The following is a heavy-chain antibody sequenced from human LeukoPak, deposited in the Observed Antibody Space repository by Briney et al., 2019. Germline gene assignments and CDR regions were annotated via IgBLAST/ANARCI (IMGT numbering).Heavy chain of an antibody. Sequence: GGSLRLSCAASGFTFSSYWMSWVRQAPGKGLEWVANIKQDGSEKYYVDSAKGRFTIFRDNAKNSLYLQMNSLRAEDTAVYYCVRDDSSGRYYLDSWGQGTLVTVSS. J-gene: IGHJ4*02. D-gene: IGHD3-22*01. CDR1: GFTFSSYW. V-gene: IGHV3-7*01. CDR3: VRDDSSGRYYLDS. CDR2: IKQDGSEK.